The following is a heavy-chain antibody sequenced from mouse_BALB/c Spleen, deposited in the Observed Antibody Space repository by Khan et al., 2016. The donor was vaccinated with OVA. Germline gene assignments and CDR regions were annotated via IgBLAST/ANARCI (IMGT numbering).Heavy chain of an antibody. J-gene: IGHJ2*01. CDR2: MNTYTGEP. Sequence: QIQLVQSGPELKKPGETVKISCKASGYTFKDYVMNWVKQSPGEGLKWMGWMNTYTGEPTYADDFKGRFAFSLETSASTAVLQISSHKCKDTARYFCVRFHGQYWSQGTTLTVSS. V-gene: IGHV9-3-1*01. CDR3: VRFHGQY. D-gene: IGHD3-1*01. CDR1: GYTFKDYV.